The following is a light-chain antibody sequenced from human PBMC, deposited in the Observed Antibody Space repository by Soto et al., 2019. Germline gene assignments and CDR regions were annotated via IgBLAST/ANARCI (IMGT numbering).Light chain of an antibody. V-gene: IGKV3D-15*01. Sequence: EIVMTQSPVTLSVSPGERAALSCRASQSVSSNFAWYQQRPGQAPRLLIHAASTRATGIPARFSGSGSATDFTLTISSLQSEDFAVYSCQQYNNWPYTFGQGTKLEIK. CDR3: QQYNNWPYT. J-gene: IGKJ2*01. CDR2: AAS. CDR1: QSVSSN.